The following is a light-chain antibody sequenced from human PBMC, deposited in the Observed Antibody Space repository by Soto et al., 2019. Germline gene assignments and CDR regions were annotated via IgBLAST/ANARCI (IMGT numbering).Light chain of an antibody. CDR3: AAWDDSLFGWV. Sequence: QSVLTQPPSASGTPGQRVTISCSGSNSNIGSNTVNWYQQLPGTAPKLLIYANNQRPSGVPDRFSGSKSGTSASLAINGLQSEDEADYYCAAWDDSLFGWVFGGGTKVTVL. V-gene: IGLV1-44*01. CDR1: NSNIGSNT. J-gene: IGLJ3*02. CDR2: ANN.